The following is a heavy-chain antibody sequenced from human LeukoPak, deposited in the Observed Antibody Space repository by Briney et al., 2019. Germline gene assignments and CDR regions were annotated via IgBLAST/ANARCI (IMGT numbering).Heavy chain of an antibody. CDR3: ARGYCSGGSFYSGSYY. V-gene: IGHV3-21*01. D-gene: IGHD2-15*01. J-gene: IGHJ4*02. CDR1: GFPFSSYN. CDR2: ISSGSYI. Sequence: KTPQSLTLSSAASGFPFSSYNMNWVRQAPGKGLEWVSSISSGSYIYYHNSVKGRFTISRDNAKNSVYLQMNSRRAEDMAVYYCARGYCSGGSFYSGSYYWGQGTRVTVSS.